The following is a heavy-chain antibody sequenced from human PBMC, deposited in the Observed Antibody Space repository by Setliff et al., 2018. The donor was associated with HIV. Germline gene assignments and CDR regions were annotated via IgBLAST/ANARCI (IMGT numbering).Heavy chain of an antibody. CDR3: ARDDHYYDSGSYYSDWYFDL. Sequence: ASVKVSCKASGGTFSNYAISWVRQAPGQGLEWMGGTIPIFGSTKYAQKFQGRVTITADESTSTADMELSSLRSEDTAVYYCARDDHYYDSGSYYSDWYFDLWGRGTPVTVSS. CDR2: TIPIFGST. CDR1: GGTFSNYA. J-gene: IGHJ2*01. V-gene: IGHV1-69*13. D-gene: IGHD3-10*01.